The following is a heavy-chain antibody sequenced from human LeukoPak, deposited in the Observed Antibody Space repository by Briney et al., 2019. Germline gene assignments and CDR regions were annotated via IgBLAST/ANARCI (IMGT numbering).Heavy chain of an antibody. CDR2: IYYDGNNK. V-gene: IGHV3-30*02. D-gene: IGHD3-10*01. CDR3: VKGDYYGSGS. J-gene: IGHJ5*02. Sequence: GGSLRLSCAASGFIFTNYGMHWVRQAPGKGLEWVAFIYYDGNNKYYADSVKGRFIISRDNSKNTLYLQMNSLRTEDTAVCYCVKGDYYGSGSWGQGTLVTVSS. CDR1: GFIFTNYG.